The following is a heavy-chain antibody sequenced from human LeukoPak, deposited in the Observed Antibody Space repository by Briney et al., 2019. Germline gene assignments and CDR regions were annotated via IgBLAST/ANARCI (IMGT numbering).Heavy chain of an antibody. Sequence: GGSLKLSCAASGFTFSGSAIHWVRQSSGKGLEWVAIINQDGTDTYYVESVRGRFTVSRDNAKNSLHLQMNSLRDEDTAVYYCARGCGSARCPYYFDYWGQGTPVPVSS. D-gene: IGHD6-19*01. CDR3: ARGCGSARCPYYFDY. J-gene: IGHJ4*02. CDR1: GFTFSGSA. CDR2: INQDGTDT. V-gene: IGHV3-7*04.